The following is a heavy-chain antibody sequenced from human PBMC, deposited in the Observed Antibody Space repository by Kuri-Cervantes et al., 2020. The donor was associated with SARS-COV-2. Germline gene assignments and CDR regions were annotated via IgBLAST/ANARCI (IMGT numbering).Heavy chain of an antibody. V-gene: IGHV3-23*01. Sequence: GGSLRLSCAASGFSFSSYAMSWVRQAPGKGLEWVSAISGSGGSTYYADSVKGRFTISRENAKNSLYLQMNSLRAGDTAVYYCARAFVRWGVAGHWYFDLWGRGTLVTVSS. J-gene: IGHJ2*01. CDR3: ARAFVRWGVAGHWYFDL. CDR2: ISGSGGST. D-gene: IGHD6-19*01. CDR1: GFSFSSYA.